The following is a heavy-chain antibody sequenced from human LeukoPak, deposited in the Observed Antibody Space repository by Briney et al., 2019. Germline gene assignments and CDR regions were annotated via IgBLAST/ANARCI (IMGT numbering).Heavy chain of an antibody. V-gene: IGHV1-2*02. J-gene: IGHJ4*02. CDR2: INPNNDGT. CDR3: ARAGGGLDY. Sequence: ASVTVSCTASGYTFTDYYVHWVRQAPGHGLEWMGWINPNNDGTNYAQNYQGRVTMTRDTSISTAYMELNSLTSDDTAVYYCARAGGGLDYWGQGTLVTVSS. D-gene: IGHD3-16*01. CDR1: GYTFTDYY.